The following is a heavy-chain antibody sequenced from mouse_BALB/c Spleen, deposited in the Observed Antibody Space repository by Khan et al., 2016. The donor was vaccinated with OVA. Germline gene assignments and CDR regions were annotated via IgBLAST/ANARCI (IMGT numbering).Heavy chain of an antibody. CDR3: ARGNYYGYAMDY. J-gene: IGHJ4*01. CDR2: ISYSGSP. D-gene: IGHD1-1*01. CDR1: GYSITSNYA. Sequence: EVQLQESGPGLVKPSQSLSLTCTVSGYSITSNYAWNWIRQFPGNKLEWMGYISYSGSPNYNPSLKSRTSITRDTSKNQFFLQLNSVTTEDTATYYCARGNYYGYAMDYWGQGTSITVSS. V-gene: IGHV3-2*02.